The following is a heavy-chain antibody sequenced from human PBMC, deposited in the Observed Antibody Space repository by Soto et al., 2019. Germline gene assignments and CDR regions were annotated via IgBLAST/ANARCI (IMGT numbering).Heavy chain of an antibody. CDR2: IIPIFGTA. CDR3: ARESGWSYPTVHYFDY. D-gene: IGHD1-26*01. CDR1: GGTFSSYA. J-gene: IGHJ4*02. V-gene: IGHV1-69*01. Sequence: QVQLVQSGAEVKKPGSSVKVSCKASGGTFSSYAISWVRQAPGQGLEWMGGIIPIFGTANYAQKFQGRVTITADEYTSTAYMELSSQRYENTAVYYCARESGWSYPTVHYFDYWGQGTLVTVSS.